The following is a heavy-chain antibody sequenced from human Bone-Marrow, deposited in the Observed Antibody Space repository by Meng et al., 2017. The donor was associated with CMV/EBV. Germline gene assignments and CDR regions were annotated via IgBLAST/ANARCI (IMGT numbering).Heavy chain of an antibody. J-gene: IGHJ4*02. V-gene: IGHV3-23*01. CDR2: ISGSGGST. D-gene: IGHD3-22*01. Sequence: SGFTCRSYAMSWVRQAPGKGLEWVSAISGSGGSTYYADSVKGRFTISRDNSKNTLYLQMNSLRAEDTAVYYCAKDLDSSGYKPTNDYWGQGTLVTVSS. CDR3: AKDLDSSGYKPTNDY. CDR1: GFTCRSYA.